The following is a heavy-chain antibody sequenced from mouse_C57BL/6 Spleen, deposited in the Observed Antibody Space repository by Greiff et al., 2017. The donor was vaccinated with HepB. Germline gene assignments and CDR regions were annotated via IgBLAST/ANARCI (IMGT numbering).Heavy chain of an antibody. CDR3: AREGRNGNIDY. J-gene: IGHJ2*01. V-gene: IGHV1-80*01. Sequence: VQLQQSGAELVKPGASVKISCKASGYAFSSYWMNWVKQRPGKGLEWIGQIYPGDGDTNYNGKFKGKATLTADKSSSTAYMQLSSLTSEDSAVYFCAREGRNGNIDYWGQGTTLTVSS. D-gene: IGHD2-1*01. CDR1: GYAFSSYW. CDR2: IYPGDGDT.